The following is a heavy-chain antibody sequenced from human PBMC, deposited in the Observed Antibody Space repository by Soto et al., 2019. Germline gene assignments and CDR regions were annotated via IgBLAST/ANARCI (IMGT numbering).Heavy chain of an antibody. J-gene: IGHJ6*02. CDR2: IIPIFGTA. CDR3: ARSSTYYDFWSGSTGSREGTGDYCYGMDV. CDR1: GGTFSRYA. Sequence: ASVKVSCKASGGTFSRYAISWVRQAPGQGLEWMGGIIPIFGTANYAQKFQGRVTITADESTSTAYMELSSLRSEDTAVYYCARSSTYYDFWSGSTGSREGTGDYCYGMDVCGQGTAVTVSS. V-gene: IGHV1-69*13. D-gene: IGHD3-3*01.